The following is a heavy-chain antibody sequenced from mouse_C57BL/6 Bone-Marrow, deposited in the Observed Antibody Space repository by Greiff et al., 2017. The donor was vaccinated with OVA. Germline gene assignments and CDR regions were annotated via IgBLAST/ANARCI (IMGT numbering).Heavy chain of an antibody. D-gene: IGHD2-10*02. CDR3: ARKGEYGNCRYFDY. CDR2: IYPSDSET. CDR1: GYTFTSYW. J-gene: IGHJ2*01. Sequence: QVQLQQPGAELVRPGSSVKLSCKASGYTFTSYWMDWVKQRPGQGLEWIGNIYPSDSETHYNQKFKDKATLTVDKSSRTAYMQLSSLTSEDSAVYYCARKGEYGNCRYFDYWGQGTTLTVSS. V-gene: IGHV1-61*01.